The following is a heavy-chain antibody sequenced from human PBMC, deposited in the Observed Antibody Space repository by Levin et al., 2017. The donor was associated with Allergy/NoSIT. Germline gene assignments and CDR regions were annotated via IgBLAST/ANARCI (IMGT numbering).Heavy chain of an antibody. Sequence: SETLSLTCTVSGGSISTSSYYWGWIRQPPGKGLEWIGNIYHSGSTYYTPSLRSRVTISVDTSKNQFSLRVNSVTAADTAVYYCARDEMVHEIQYYYGMDLWGQGTTVTVSS. D-gene: IGHD2-8*01. CDR3: ARDEMVHEIQYYYGMDL. CDR2: IYHSGST. V-gene: IGHV4-39*07. J-gene: IGHJ6*02. CDR1: GGSISTSSYY.